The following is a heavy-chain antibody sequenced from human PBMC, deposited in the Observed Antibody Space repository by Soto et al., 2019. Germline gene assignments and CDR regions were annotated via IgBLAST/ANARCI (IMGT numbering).Heavy chain of an antibody. V-gene: IGHV4-31*03. Sequence: PSETLSLTCTVSGGSISSGGYYWSWIRQHPGKGLEWIGYIYYSGSTYYNPSLKSRVTISVDTSKNQFSLKLSSVTAADTAVYYCARDRYYDFWSGYSRRHAHSSDYYYYGMDVWGQGTTVTVSS. CDR2: IYYSGST. D-gene: IGHD3-3*01. J-gene: IGHJ6*02. CDR3: ARDRYYDFWSGYSRRHAHSSDYYYYGMDV. CDR1: GGSISSGGYY.